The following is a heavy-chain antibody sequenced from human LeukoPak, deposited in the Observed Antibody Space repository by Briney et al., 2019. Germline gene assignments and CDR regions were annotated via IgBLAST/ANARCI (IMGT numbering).Heavy chain of an antibody. CDR3: ARGAGSGTSWFDP. D-gene: IGHD3-10*01. J-gene: IGHJ5*02. Sequence: SETLSLTCTVSDGSITNNDWSWVRQTPGKGLEFIGYVHYSGTTNYNPSLKSRVTISVDTSKNQFSLKLSSVTAADTAVYYCARGAGSGTSWFDPWGQGTLVTVSS. V-gene: IGHV4-59*01. CDR2: VHYSGTT. CDR1: DGSITNND.